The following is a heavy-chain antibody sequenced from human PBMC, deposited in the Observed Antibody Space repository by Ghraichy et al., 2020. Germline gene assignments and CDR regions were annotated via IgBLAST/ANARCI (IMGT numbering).Heavy chain of an antibody. J-gene: IGHJ3*02. D-gene: IGHD1-26*01. Sequence: SETLSLTCTVSGGSISSYYWSWIRQPPGKGLEWIGYIYYSGSTNYNPSLKSRVTISVDTSKNQFSLKLSSVTAADTAVYYCARAPWGAFDIWGQGTMVTVSS. V-gene: IGHV4-59*01. CDR3: ARAPWGAFDI. CDR1: GGSISSYY. CDR2: IYYSGST.